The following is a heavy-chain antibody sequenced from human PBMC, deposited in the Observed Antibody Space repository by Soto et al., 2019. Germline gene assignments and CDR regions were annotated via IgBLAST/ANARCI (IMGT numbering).Heavy chain of an antibody. V-gene: IGHV3-23*01. CDR3: AIDTPLPTPYYDILTDDAFDI. J-gene: IGHJ3*02. CDR2: ISGSGGST. CDR1: GFTFSSYA. D-gene: IGHD3-9*01. Sequence: PGGSLRLSCAASGFTFSSYAMSWVRQAPGKGLEWVSAISGSGGSTYYADSVKGRFTISRDNSKNTLYLQMNSLRAEDTAVYYCAIDTPLPTPYYDILTDDAFDIWGQGTMVTVSS.